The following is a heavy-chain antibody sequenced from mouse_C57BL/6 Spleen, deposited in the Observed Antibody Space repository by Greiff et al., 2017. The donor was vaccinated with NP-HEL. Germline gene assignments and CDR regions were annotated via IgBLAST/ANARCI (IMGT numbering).Heavy chain of an antibody. CDR3: AQSPVPSYYFDY. V-gene: IGHV7-3*01. Sequence: DVHLVESGGGLVQPGGSLSLSCAASGFTFTDYYMSWVRQPPGKALEWLGFIRNKANGYTTEYSASVKGRFTISRDNSQSILYLQMNALRAEDSATYYCAQSPVPSYYFDYWGQGTTLTVSS. CDR1: GFTFTDYY. CDR2: IRNKANGYTT. J-gene: IGHJ2*01.